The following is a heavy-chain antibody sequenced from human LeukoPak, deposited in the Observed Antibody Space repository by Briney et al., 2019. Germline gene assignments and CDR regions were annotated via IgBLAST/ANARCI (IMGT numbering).Heavy chain of an antibody. CDR1: GFTFSSYW. Sequence: GGSLRLSCAASGFTFSSYWMGWVRQAPGKRLEWAANIKMDGSENYYLDSVKGRFTISRDNARHSVYLQMSSLRAEDTAVYYCVRTPPTLGYCTETSCPFDHWGQGALVSVSS. V-gene: IGHV3-7*01. CDR2: IKMDGSEN. D-gene: IGHD2-8*02. CDR3: VRTPPTLGYCTETSCPFDH. J-gene: IGHJ4*02.